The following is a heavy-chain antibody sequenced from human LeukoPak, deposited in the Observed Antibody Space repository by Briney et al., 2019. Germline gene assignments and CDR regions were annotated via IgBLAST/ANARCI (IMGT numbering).Heavy chain of an antibody. CDR3: ARDKSSGYYYDAFDI. CDR2: IRYDGSNK. D-gene: IGHD3-22*01. CDR1: GFIFSSYG. J-gene: IGHJ3*02. V-gene: IGHV3-30*02. Sequence: GGSLRLSCAASGFIFSSYGMHWVRQAPGKGLEWVAFIRYDGSNKYYADSVKGRLTISRDNSKNTLYLQMNSLRAEDTAVYYCARDKSSGYYYDAFDIWGQGTMVTVSS.